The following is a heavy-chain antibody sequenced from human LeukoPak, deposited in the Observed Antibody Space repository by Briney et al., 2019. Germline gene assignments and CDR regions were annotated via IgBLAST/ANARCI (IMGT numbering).Heavy chain of an antibody. CDR1: GFTFSSYA. V-gene: IGHV3-30-3*01. CDR3: AKAHSAVPAGDFDC. J-gene: IGHJ4*02. D-gene: IGHD2-2*01. CDR2: ISYDGSNK. Sequence: QPGGSLRLSCAASGFTFSSYAIHWVRQAPGKGLEWVAVISYDGSNKYYADSVKGRFTISRDNSKNTLYLQMNSLRAEDTAVYYCAKAHSAVPAGDFDCWGQGSLVTVSS.